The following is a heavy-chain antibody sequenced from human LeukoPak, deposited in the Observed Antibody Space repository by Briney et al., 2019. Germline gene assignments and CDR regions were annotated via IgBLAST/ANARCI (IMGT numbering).Heavy chain of an antibody. CDR2: INHSGST. CDR3: ARGQVPYYDSSGTYYFDY. CDR1: GGSFSGYY. V-gene: IGHV4-34*01. D-gene: IGHD3-22*01. Sequence: SETLSLNCAVYGGSFSGYYWSWIRQPPGKGLEWIGEINHSGSTNYNPSLKSRVTISVDTSKNQFSLKLSSVTAADTAVYYCARGQVPYYDSSGTYYFDYWGQGTLVTVSS. J-gene: IGHJ4*02.